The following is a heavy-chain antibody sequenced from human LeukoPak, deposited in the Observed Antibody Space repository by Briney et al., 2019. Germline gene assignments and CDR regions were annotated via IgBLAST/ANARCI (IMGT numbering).Heavy chain of an antibody. D-gene: IGHD2-2*01. CDR2: IYHSGST. J-gene: IGHJ4*02. CDR3: ARDFGSSSTSQIFDY. Sequence: SETLSLTCTVSGGSISSGGYYWSWIRQPPGKGLEWIGYIYHSGSTYYNPSLKSRVTISVDRSKNQFSLKLSSVTAADTAVYYCARDFGSSSTSQIFDYWGQGTLVTVSS. CDR1: GGSISSGGYY. V-gene: IGHV4-30-2*01.